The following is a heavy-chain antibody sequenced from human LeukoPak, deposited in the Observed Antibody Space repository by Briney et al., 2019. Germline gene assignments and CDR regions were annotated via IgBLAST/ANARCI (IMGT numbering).Heavy chain of an antibody. CDR3: AREGYSYGSFNY. CDR2: IYYSGST. J-gene: IGHJ4*02. D-gene: IGHD5-18*01. Sequence: SETLSLTCTVSGGSISSSSYYWGWIRQPPGKGLEWIGSIYYSGSTYYNPSLKSRVTISVDASRDQFSLKLRSVTAADTAVYYCAREGYSYGSFNYWGQGTLVTVSS. CDR1: GGSISSSSYY. V-gene: IGHV4-39*01.